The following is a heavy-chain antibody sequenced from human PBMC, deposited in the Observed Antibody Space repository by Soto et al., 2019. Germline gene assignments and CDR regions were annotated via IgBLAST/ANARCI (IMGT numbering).Heavy chain of an antibody. CDR3: ARERFWSGYPRIADAFDI. CDR2: IIANYGTT. CDR1: GGTFSSYA. Sequence: ASVKVSCKASGGTFSSYAISWVRQAPGQGLEWMGWIIANYGTTNYAQKLQGRVTMTTDTSTSTAYMELRSLRSDDTAVYYCARERFWSGYPRIADAFDIWGQGTMVTVSS. V-gene: IGHV1-18*01. D-gene: IGHD3-3*01. J-gene: IGHJ3*02.